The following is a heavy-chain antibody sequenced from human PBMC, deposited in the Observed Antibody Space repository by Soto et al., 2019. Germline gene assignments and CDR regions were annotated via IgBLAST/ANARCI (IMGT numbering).Heavy chain of an antibody. J-gene: IGHJ5*02. CDR1: XXXXTSYG. CDR2: INAYNGNT. V-gene: IGHV1-18*01. CDR3: XXXXXPFDP. Sequence: QVQLVQSGAEVKKPGASVKVSXXXXXXXXTSYGISWXRQAPGQGLEWMGWINAYNGNTNYAQKLQGRVTMTTDTSTSTAYMELRSLXXXXXXXXXXXXXXXPFDPWGQGTLVTVSS.